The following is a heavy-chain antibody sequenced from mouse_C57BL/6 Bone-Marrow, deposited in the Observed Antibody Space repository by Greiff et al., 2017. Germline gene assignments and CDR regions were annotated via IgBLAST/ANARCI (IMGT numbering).Heavy chain of an antibody. CDR3: ARRYGNYFDY. CDR1: VYTFTSYW. J-gene: IGHJ2*01. Sequence: VQLQQSGAELAKPGASVKMSCKASVYTFTSYWMHWVKQRPGQGLEWIGYINPSTGYTEYNQKFKDKATLTADKSSSTAYMQLSSLTSEDSAVYYCARRYGNYFDYWGQGTTLTVSS. D-gene: IGHD2-10*02. V-gene: IGHV1-7*01. CDR2: INPSTGYT.